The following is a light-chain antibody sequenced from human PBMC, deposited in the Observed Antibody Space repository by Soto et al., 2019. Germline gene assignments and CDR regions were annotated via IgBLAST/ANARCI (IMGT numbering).Light chain of an antibody. Sequence: DIQMTQSPSTLSASVGDRVTITCRASQTISNWLAWYQQKPGKAPKLLIYDASSLESGVPSRFSGSGSGTEFTITISSLQPDDFATYYCQQYNSYPQTFGQGTKVEIK. V-gene: IGKV1-5*01. CDR1: QTISNW. CDR2: DAS. J-gene: IGKJ1*01. CDR3: QQYNSYPQT.